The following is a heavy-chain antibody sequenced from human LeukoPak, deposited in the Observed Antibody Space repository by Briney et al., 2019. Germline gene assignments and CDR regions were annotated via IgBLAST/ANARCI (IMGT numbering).Heavy chain of an antibody. CDR1: GFTFSTYS. D-gene: IGHD4-11*01. CDR2: ISISGFTV. V-gene: IGHV3-48*01. Sequence: GESLRLSCAASGFTFSTYSMNWVRQAPGKGLEWISYISISGFTVYCADSVKGRFTISRDNSKNTLYLQMNSLRAEDTAVYYCAKGSTVTDYFDYWGQGTLVTVSP. CDR3: AKGSTVTDYFDY. J-gene: IGHJ4*02.